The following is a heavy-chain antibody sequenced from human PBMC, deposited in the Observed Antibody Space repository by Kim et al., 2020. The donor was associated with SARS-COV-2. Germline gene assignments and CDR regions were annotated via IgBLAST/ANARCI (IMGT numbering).Heavy chain of an antibody. J-gene: IGHJ4*02. CDR1: GFTFSSYA. D-gene: IGHD3-22*01. V-gene: IGHV3-30-3*01. CDR2: ISYDGSNK. Sequence: GGSLRLSCAASGFTFSSYAMHWVRQAPGKRLEWVAVISYDGSNKYYADSVKGRFTISRDNSKNTLYLQMNSLRAEDTAVYYCARDWLWLQGGSTIDYWGQGTLVTVSS. CDR3: ARDWLWLQGGSTIDY.